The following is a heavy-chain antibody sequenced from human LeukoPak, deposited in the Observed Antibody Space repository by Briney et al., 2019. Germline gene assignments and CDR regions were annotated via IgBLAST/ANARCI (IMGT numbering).Heavy chain of an antibody. V-gene: IGHV4-34*01. CDR3: ARKMRPLYSDSCAYDF. Sequence: PSETLSLTCAVYGGSFSGYYWSWIRQPPGKGLEWIGMTYYTGSTYYNPSLKSRVTISVDTSKNQFSLKMTSVTAADTAVYYCARKMRPLYSDSCAYDFWGQGRLVTVSS. D-gene: IGHD3-22*01. J-gene: IGHJ4*02. CDR1: GGSFSGYY. CDR2: TYYTGST.